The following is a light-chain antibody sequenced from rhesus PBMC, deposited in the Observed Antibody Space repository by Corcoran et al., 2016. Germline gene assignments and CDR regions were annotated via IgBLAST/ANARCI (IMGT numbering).Light chain of an antibody. V-gene: IGKV1-38*01. CDR3: QQYSSHPPT. CDR2: DAS. J-gene: IGKJ4*01. CDR1: QGISSY. Sequence: DIQLTQSPSSLSASVGDTVTITCRASQGISSYLAWYQQKSGKAPKVLMSDASIWQSGVPSRFSGRGSGTEFTLTISSLQPEDFASYHCQQYSSHPPTFGGGTKVEIK.